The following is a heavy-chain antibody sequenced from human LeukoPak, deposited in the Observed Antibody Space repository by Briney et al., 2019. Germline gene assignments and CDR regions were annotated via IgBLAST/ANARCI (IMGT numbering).Heavy chain of an antibody. D-gene: IGHD1-26*01. Sequence: GGSLRLSCAASGFTFSSDGMHWVRQAPGKGLEWVAVIWYDGSGKYYADSVKGRFTISRDNSKNTLYLQMNSLRAEDTAVYYCARSIFRWESKVTHGDYYYGMDVWGQGTTVTVSS. V-gene: IGHV3-33*01. CDR1: GFTFSSDG. CDR2: IWYDGSGK. J-gene: IGHJ6*02. CDR3: ARSIFRWESKVTHGDYYYGMDV.